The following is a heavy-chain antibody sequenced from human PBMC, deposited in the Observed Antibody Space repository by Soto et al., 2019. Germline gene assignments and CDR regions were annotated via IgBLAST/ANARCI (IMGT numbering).Heavy chain of an antibody. CDR2: VSYDGSNK. CDR3: AKALGELSPESYDY. Sequence: QVQLVESGGGVVQPGRSLRLSCAASGFTFSSYGMHWVRQAPGKGLEWVAIVSYDGSNKYYAYSVKGRFTISRDNSRNTLYLQMNSLRAEDTAVYYCAKALGELSPESYDYWGQGTLVTVSS. D-gene: IGHD3-16*02. CDR1: GFTFSSYG. J-gene: IGHJ4*02. V-gene: IGHV3-30*18.